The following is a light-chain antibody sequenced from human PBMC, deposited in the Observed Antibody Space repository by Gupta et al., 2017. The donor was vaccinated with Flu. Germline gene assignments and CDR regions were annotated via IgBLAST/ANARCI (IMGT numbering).Light chain of an antibody. CDR2: YKSDSDK. CDR3: VIWHSSAWV. Sequence: CTLRSGIHVGTSKIYWYQQKPGSPPQYLLTYKSDSDKQQGSGVPSRFSGSKDASANAGILLISGLQSEDEADYYCVIWHSSAWVFGGGTKLTVL. CDR1: SGIHVGTSK. J-gene: IGLJ2*01. V-gene: IGLV5-45*01.